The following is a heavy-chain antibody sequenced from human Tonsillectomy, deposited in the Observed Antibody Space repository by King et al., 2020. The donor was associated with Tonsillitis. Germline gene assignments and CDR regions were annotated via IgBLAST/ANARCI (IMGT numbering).Heavy chain of an antibody. V-gene: IGHV1-3*01. Sequence: QLVQSGAEVKRPGASVKVSCKASGYTFTNYAMHWVRQAPGQRLEWMGWIYGGNGNTKYSQKYQGRVTMTRDTFASTAYMELSSLRSEATAMYYCARTPFSYSSSCYGDFDYWGQGILVTVSS. CDR1: GYTFTNYA. CDR2: IYGGNGNT. CDR3: ARTPFSYSSSCYGDFDY. D-gene: IGHD6-13*01. J-gene: IGHJ4*02.